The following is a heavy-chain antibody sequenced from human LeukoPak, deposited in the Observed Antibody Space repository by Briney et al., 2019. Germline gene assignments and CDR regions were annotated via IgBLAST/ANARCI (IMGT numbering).Heavy chain of an antibody. CDR3: ARRSYYDSSGYFDY. CDR1: GYTFTSYA. Sequence: SVKVSCKASGYTFTSYAISWVRQAPGQGLEWMGGIIPIFGTANYAQKFQGRVTITADKSTSTAYMELSSLRSEDTAVYYCARRSYYDSSGYFDYWGQGTLVTVSS. J-gene: IGHJ4*02. CDR2: IIPIFGTA. D-gene: IGHD3-22*01. V-gene: IGHV1-69*06.